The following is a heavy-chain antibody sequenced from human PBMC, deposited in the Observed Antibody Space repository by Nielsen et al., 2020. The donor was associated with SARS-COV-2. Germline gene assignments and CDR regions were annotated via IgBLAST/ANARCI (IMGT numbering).Heavy chain of an antibody. J-gene: IGHJ4*02. CDR2: ISYVVSAH. CDR1: GFTFSIFG. Sequence: GGSLTLSCAASGFTFSIFGMHWVRQPPCRGLEWVAYISYVVSAHYYEDSLKGRFTISRDNSKTILYLQMNNLSAEDTAVYYCVKDGAYYGVRGVVHFGYGGRGNLVTVSS. D-gene: IGHD3-10*01. V-gene: IGHV3-30*18. CDR3: VKDGAYYGVRGVVHFGY.